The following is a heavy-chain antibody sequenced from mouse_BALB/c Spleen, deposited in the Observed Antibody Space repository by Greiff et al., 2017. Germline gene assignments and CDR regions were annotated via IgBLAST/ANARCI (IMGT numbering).Heavy chain of an antibody. CDR2: ISDGGSYT. CDR1: GFTFSDYY. Sequence: EVKLMESGGGLVKPGGSLKLSCAASGFTFSDYYMYWVRQTPEKRLEWVATISDGGSYTYYPDSVKGRFTISRDNAKNNLYLQMSSLKSEDTAMYYCARDPNYRKPYYAMDYWGQGTSVTVSS. D-gene: IGHD2-14*01. J-gene: IGHJ4*01. V-gene: IGHV5-4*02. CDR3: ARDPNYRKPYYAMDY.